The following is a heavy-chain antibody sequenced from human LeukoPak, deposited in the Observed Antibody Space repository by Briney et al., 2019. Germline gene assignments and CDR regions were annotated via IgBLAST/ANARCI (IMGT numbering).Heavy chain of an antibody. V-gene: IGHV3-74*01. CDR2: IHSDGITT. J-gene: IGHJ4*02. CDR1: GFTFSRYW. D-gene: IGHD6-13*01. CDR3: AKVAVGDSSLVDY. Sequence: GGSLRLSCAASGFTFSRYWMNWVRQAPGKGLMWVSRIHSDGITTNYADSVKGRFTISRDNSKNTLYLQMNSLRAEDTAVYYCAKVAVGDSSLVDYWGQGTLVTVSS.